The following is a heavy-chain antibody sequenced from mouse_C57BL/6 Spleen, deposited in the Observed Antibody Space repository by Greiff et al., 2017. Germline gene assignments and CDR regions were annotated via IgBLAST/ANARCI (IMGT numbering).Heavy chain of an antibody. Sequence: EVKLVESGGGLVQPGGSMKLSCAASGFTFSDAWMDWVRQSPEKGLEWVAEIRNKANNPATYYAESVKGRFTISRDDSKSSVYLQMNSLRAEDTGIYYCTITSNYYGSSPFAYWGQGTLVTVSA. CDR3: TITSNYYGSSPFAY. J-gene: IGHJ3*01. CDR1: GFTFSDAW. CDR2: IRNKANNPAT. V-gene: IGHV6-6*01. D-gene: IGHD1-1*01.